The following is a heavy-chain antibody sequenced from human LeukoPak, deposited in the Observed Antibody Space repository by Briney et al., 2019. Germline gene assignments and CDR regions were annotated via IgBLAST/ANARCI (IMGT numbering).Heavy chain of an antibody. CDR2: ISGSGGST. V-gene: IGHV3-23*01. D-gene: IGHD3-3*01. CDR1: GFTFSSYA. CDR3: AKNLPGPGHYDFWSGYPTASYGMDV. J-gene: IGHJ6*02. Sequence: GGSLRLSCAASGFTFSSYAMSWVRQAPGKGLEWVSAISGSGGSTYYADSVKGRFTISRDNSKNTLYLRMNSLRAEDTAVYYCAKNLPGPGHYDFWSGYPTASYGMDVWGQGTTVTVSS.